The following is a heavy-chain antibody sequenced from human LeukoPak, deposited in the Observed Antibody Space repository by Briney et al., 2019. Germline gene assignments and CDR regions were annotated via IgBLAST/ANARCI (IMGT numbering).Heavy chain of an antibody. CDR1: GCTFSSYS. CDR2: ISSSSSYI. CDR3: ATLYSGYPQLNDY. V-gene: IGHV3-21*01. Sequence: ESLRLSCAASGCTFSSYSMNWVRQAPGKGLEWLASISSSSSYIYYASSMKGRSTISRDNTNNSLYLQMNSLRAEDTAVYYCATLYSGYPQLNDYWGQGTLVRVSS. D-gene: IGHD5-12*01. J-gene: IGHJ4*02.